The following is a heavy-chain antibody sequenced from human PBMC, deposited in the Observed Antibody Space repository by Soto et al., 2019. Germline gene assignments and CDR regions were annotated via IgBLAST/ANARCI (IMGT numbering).Heavy chain of an antibody. V-gene: IGHV3-23*01. J-gene: IGHJ6*02. CDR3: ANPSIAAPGYYYGMDV. Sequence: GGSLRLSCAASGFTFSSYAMSWVRQAPGKGLEWVSAISGSGGSTYYADSVKGRFTISRDNSKNTLYLQMNSLRAEDTAVYYCANPSIAAPGYYYGMDVWGQGATVTVSS. CDR2: ISGSGGST. D-gene: IGHD6-6*01. CDR1: GFTFSSYA.